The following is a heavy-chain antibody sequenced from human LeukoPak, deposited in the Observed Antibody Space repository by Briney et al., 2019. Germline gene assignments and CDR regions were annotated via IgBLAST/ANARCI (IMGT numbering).Heavy chain of an antibody. V-gene: IGHV4-39*01. D-gene: IGHD3-3*01. CDR2: IYYSGST. CDR3: VRDFWSGYYKGLFDH. J-gene: IGHJ4*02. CDR1: GGSISSSSYY. Sequence: SETLSLTCTVSGGSISSSSYYWGWIRQPPGKGLEWIGSIYYSGSTYYNPSLKSRATISVDTSKNEFSLKLSSVTAADTAVYYCVRDFWSGYYKGLFDHWGQGTLVTVSS.